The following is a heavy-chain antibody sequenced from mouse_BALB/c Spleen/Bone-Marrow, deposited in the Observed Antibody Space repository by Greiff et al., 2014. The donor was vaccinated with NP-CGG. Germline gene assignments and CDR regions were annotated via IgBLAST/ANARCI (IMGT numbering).Heavy chain of an antibody. Sequence: VQLQQSGAELVRPGTSVKVSCKASGYAFTNYLIEWVKQRPGQGLEWIGVINPGSGGTNYNEKFKGKATLTADKSSSTAYMQLSSLTSDDSAVYFCAREVRRNYAMDYWGQGTRVTVSS. V-gene: IGHV1-54*03. CDR3: AREVRRNYAMDY. CDR1: GYAFTNYL. J-gene: IGHJ4*01. CDR2: INPGSGGT.